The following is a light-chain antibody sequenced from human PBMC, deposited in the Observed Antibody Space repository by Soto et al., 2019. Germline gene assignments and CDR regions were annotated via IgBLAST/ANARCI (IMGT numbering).Light chain of an antibody. CDR1: QSVSNNY. V-gene: IGKV3-20*01. J-gene: IGKJ1*01. Sequence: EIVLTQSPGTLSLSPGERATLSCRASQSVSNNYLAWYQQQPGQAPRLIIHGASSRATDVPDRITGSGSGTDFTLSISRLEPEDFEVYYCQQYGGSTRTFGQGTKVDIK. CDR3: QQYGGSTRT. CDR2: GAS.